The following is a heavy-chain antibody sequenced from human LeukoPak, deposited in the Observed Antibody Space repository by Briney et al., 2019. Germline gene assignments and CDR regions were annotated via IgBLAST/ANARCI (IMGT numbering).Heavy chain of an antibody. J-gene: IGHJ4*02. V-gene: IGHV3-74*01. CDR1: GFIFNSYC. CDR3: VKVKTEGACRGGAVDY. Sequence: GGSLRLSCAASGFIFNSYCMNWVRQAPGKGLEWVSSINSAGRSTSYADSVKGRFAISRDNSKNTLYLQMTSLRAEDTAVYYCVKVKTEGACRGGAVDYWGQGTLVTVSS. CDR2: INSAGRST. D-gene: IGHD4-23*01.